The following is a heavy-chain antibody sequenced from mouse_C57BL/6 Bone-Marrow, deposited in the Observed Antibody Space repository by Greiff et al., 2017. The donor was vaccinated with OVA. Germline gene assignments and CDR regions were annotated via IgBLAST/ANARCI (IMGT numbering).Heavy chain of an antibody. D-gene: IGHD3-2*01. CDR3: ARYRRQRYFDY. V-gene: IGHV1-81*01. Sequence: QVQLQQSGAELVRPGASVKLSCKASGYTFTSYGMSWVKQRTGQGLEWIGKIYPSSGYTYYNEKFKGQATLTADKAYSTAYMQLRSLTSEDSAVYYCARYRRQRYFDYWGQGTTRTVSS. CDR2: IYPSSGYT. J-gene: IGHJ2*01. CDR1: GYTFTSYG.